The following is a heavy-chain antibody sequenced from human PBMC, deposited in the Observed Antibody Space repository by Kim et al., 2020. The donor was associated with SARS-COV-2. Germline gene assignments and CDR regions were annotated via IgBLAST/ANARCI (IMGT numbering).Heavy chain of an antibody. CDR1: GYTFTSYA. CDR2: INAGNGNT. J-gene: IGHJ4*01. V-gene: IGHV1-3*01. CDR3: ARVQSYYDYVWGSYRFDY. D-gene: IGHD3-16*02. Sequence: ASVKVSCKASGYTFTSYAMHWVRQAPGQRLEWMGWINAGNGNTKYSQKFQGRVTITRDTSASTAYMELSSLRSEDTAVYYCARVQSYYDYVWGSYRFDYWGQGTLVTVSS.